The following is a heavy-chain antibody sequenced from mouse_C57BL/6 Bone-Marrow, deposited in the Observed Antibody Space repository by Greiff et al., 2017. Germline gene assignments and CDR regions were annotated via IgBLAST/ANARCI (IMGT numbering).Heavy chain of an antibody. V-gene: IGHV1-64*01. J-gene: IGHJ4*01. D-gene: IGHD1-1*01. CDR2: IHPNSGST. CDR1: GYTFTSYW. Sequence: QVQLQQPGAELVKPGASVKLSCKASGYTFTSYWMHWVKQRPGQGLEWLGKIHPNSGSTNYNEKFKGKATLTVDKSSSTAYMQLSSLTSEDSAVYYCARYDYGSMLSMDYWGQGTSVTVSS. CDR3: ARYDYGSMLSMDY.